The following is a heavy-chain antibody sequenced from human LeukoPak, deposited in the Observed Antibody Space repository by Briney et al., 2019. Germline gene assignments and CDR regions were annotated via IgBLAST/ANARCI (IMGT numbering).Heavy chain of an antibody. CDR3: ARRGDYIDYYYYYMDV. D-gene: IGHD4-17*01. J-gene: IGHJ6*03. V-gene: IGHV4-4*07. CDR2: IYTSGST. Sequence: SETLSLTCTVSGGSISSYYWSWLRQPAGKGLEWIRRIYTSGSTDYNPSLKSRVTMSVDTSNNQFSLKLSSVTAADTAVYYCARRGDYIDYYYYYMDVWGKGTTVTISS. CDR1: GGSISSYY.